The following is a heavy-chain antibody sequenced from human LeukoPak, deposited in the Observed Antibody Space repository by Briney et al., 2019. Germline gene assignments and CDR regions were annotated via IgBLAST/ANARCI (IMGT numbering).Heavy chain of an antibody. CDR1: GGSISSHY. V-gene: IGHV4-59*11. CDR2: IYYSGST. J-gene: IGHJ4*02. Sequence: AETLSLTCTVSGGSISSHYWSWIRQAPGKGLEGMGYIYYSGSTNYNASLKRGGTISVDESKNQFSLKLSSVTAADTAVYYCARDAAACRAYFDYWGQGTLVTVSS. D-gene: IGHD6-13*01. CDR3: ARDAAACRAYFDY.